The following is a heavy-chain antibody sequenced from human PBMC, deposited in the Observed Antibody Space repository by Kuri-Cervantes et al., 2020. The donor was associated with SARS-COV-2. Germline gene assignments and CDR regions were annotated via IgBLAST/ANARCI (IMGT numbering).Heavy chain of an antibody. CDR1: GFTFSDYY. D-gene: IGHD2/OR15-2a*01. CDR3: AREGTHLSSYYYMDV. J-gene: IGHJ6*03. Sequence: GESLKISCAASGFTFSDYYMSWIRQAPGKGLEWVSYISSSGSTIYYADSVKGRFTISRDDAKNSLYLQMSSLRAEDTAVYYCAREGTHLSSYYYMDVWGKGTTVTVSS. CDR2: ISSSGSTI. V-gene: IGHV3-11*04.